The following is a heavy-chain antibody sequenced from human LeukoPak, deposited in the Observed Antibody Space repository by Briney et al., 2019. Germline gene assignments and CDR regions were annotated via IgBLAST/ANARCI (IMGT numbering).Heavy chain of an antibody. CDR1: GGSISSYY. Sequence: SETLSLTCTVSGGSISSYYWSWIRQPAGKGLEWIGRIYTSGSTNYNPSLKSRVTISVDKSKNQFSLKLSSVTAADTAVYYRARSGGLYWFDPWGQGTLVTVSS. V-gene: IGHV4-4*07. D-gene: IGHD1-26*01. CDR2: IYTSGST. J-gene: IGHJ5*02. CDR3: ARSGGLYWFDP.